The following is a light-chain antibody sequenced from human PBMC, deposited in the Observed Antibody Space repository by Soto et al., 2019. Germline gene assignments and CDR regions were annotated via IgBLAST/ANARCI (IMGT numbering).Light chain of an antibody. CDR3: CSYVGGDTLI. CDR1: SSDVGFSNY. J-gene: IGLJ1*01. Sequence: QSVLTQPRSVSGSPGQTVTISCTGTSSDVGFSNYISWYQQHPGEAPKLVIYDVAQRPSGVPDRLSGSRSGKTASLTIPGLQADDEADYYCCSYVGGDTLIFGSGTKVTVL. CDR2: DVA. V-gene: IGLV2-11*01.